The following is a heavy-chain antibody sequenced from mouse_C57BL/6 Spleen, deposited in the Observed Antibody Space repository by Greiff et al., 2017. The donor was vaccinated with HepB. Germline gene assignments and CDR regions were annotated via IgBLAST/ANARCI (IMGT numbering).Heavy chain of an antibody. CDR1: GYSITSGYG. V-gene: IGHV3-1*02. D-gene: IGHD1-2*01. CDR2: IRYSGST. Sequence: DVQLQESGPGLVKPSQSLSLTCTVTGYSITSGYGWNWIRQFPGNKLEWMGYIRYSGSTNYHPSPKSRISITRDTSKNQFFLHSNSVTTEDTATYYCARTARIKYWGQGTTLTVSS. CDR3: ARTARIKY. J-gene: IGHJ2*01.